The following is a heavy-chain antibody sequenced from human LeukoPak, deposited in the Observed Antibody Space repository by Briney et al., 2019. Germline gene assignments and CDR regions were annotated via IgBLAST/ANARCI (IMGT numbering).Heavy chain of an antibody. Sequence: GGSLRLSCGASGFTFINYAMSWVRQAPGKGLEWVSAITGGGRSTYYADSVKGRFTISRDNSKNTLYLQMNSLRTEDTAVYYCAKWGDYDVLTGYYVSDYWGQGTLVTVSS. CDR1: GFTFINYA. V-gene: IGHV3-23*01. CDR3: AKWGDYDVLTGYYVSDY. CDR2: ITGGGRST. J-gene: IGHJ4*02. D-gene: IGHD3-9*01.